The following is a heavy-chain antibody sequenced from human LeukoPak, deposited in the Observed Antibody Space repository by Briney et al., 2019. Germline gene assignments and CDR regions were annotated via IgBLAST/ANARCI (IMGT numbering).Heavy chain of an antibody. CDR1: GFSFSTHE. Sequence: GGSLRLSCAASGFSFSTHEMNWVRQAPGKGLEWVAYISDRSRSIFYADAVKGRFIISRDNSKNTLYLQMNSLRAEDTAVYYCVKRDKGTFDYWGRGTLVTVSS. V-gene: IGHV3-48*03. J-gene: IGHJ4*02. D-gene: IGHD3-16*01. CDR2: ISDRSRSI. CDR3: VKRDKGTFDY.